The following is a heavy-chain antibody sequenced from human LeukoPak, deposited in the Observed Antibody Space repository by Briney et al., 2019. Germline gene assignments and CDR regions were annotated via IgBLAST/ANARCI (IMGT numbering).Heavy chain of an antibody. CDR1: GYTFTSYG. V-gene: IGHV1-18*01. Sequence: ASVKVSCKASGYTFTSYGISWVRQAPGQGLEWMGWISAYNGNTNYAQKLQGRVTMTTDTSTSTAYMELRSLRSDDTAVYYCARARGCCSSTSCPRPFDPWGQGTLVTVSS. CDR3: ARARGCCSSTSCPRPFDP. D-gene: IGHD2-2*01. J-gene: IGHJ5*02. CDR2: ISAYNGNT.